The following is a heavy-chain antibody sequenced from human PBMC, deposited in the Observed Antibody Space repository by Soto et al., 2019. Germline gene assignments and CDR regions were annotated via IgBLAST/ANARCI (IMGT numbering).Heavy chain of an antibody. D-gene: IGHD6-19*01. CDR1: GGSISSYY. CDR2: IYYSGST. CDR3: ARDSSSSGWYDY. J-gene: IGHJ4*02. V-gene: IGHV4-59*01. Sequence: SETLSLTCTVSGGSISSYYWSWIRQPPGKGLEWIGYIYYSGSTNYNPSLKSRVTISVDTSKNQFSLKLRSVTAADTAVYYCARDSSSSGWYDYWGQGTLVTVSS.